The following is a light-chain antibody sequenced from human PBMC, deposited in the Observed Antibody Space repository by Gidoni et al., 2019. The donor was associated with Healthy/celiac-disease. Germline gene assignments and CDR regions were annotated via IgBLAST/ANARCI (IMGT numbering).Light chain of an antibody. CDR3: QQLNSYPPVCS. CDR1: QGISSY. CDR2: AAS. V-gene: IGKV1-9*01. Sequence: DIQLTQSPSFLSASVGDRVTITCRASQGISSYLAWYQQKPGKAPKLLIYAASTLQSGVPSRFSGSGSGTEFTLTISSLQPEDFATYYCQQLNSYPPVCSFGQXTKLEIK. J-gene: IGKJ2*04.